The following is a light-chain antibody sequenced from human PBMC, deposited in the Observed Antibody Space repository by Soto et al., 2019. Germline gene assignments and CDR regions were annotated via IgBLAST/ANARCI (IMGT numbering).Light chain of an antibody. V-gene: IGLV2-14*01. J-gene: IGLJ3*02. CDR3: SSYTSNSHRV. Sequence: QSALTQPASVSGSPGQSITISCTGTSSDVGGYNYVSWYQQHPGKAPKLMIYEVTNRPSGVSNRFSGSKSGNTASLTISGLQAEDEADYYCSSYTSNSHRVFGGGTKLTVL. CDR2: EVT. CDR1: SSDVGGYNY.